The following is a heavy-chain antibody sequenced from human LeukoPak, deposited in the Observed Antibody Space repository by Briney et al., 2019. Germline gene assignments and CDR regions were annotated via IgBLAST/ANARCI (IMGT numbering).Heavy chain of an antibody. J-gene: IGHJ4*02. CDR3: AREGGRYYYDSSGYRF. D-gene: IGHD3-22*01. V-gene: IGHV4-59*01. CDR1: LGSTRSYY. Sequence: SKTLSLTCAVSLGSTRSYYWSWIRQPPRKGLECMWYIYYSGSTNYNPSLKSRVTISVDTSKNQFYMKLSSVTAADTAVYYCAREGGRYYYDSSGYRFWGQGTLVTVSS. CDR2: IYYSGST.